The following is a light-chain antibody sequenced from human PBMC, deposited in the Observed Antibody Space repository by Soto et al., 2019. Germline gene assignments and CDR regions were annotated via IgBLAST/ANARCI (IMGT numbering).Light chain of an antibody. J-gene: IGKJ5*01. Sequence: EIVLTQSPGTLSLSPGEGVTLSCRASQTVSRSLDWYQQKPGQAPRLLIYDASNRATGSQDRFSGSGSGTDFTLTISSLEPEEFVVYDCQKRSDWPIAVGQGTRLEIK. CDR2: DAS. CDR3: QKRSDWPIA. V-gene: IGKV3-11*01. CDR1: QTVSRS.